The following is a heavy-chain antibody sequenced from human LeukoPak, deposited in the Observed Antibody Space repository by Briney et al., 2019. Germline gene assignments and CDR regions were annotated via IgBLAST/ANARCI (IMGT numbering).Heavy chain of an antibody. V-gene: IGHV3-7*01. CDR3: ARAERGSYYRLGAFDI. Sequence: GGSLRLSCAASGFTFSSYSMNWVRQAPGKGLEWVANIKQDGSEKYYVDSVKGRFTISRDNAKNSLYLQMNSLRAEDTAVYYCARAERGSYYRLGAFDIWGQGTMVTVSS. J-gene: IGHJ3*02. CDR1: GFTFSSYS. CDR2: IKQDGSEK. D-gene: IGHD1-26*01.